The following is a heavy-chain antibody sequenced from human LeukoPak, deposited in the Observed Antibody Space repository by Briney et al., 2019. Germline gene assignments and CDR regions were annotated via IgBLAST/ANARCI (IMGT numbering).Heavy chain of an antibody. V-gene: IGHV3-23*01. D-gene: IGHD1-1*01. CDR2: ISGSGGST. CDR1: GFTFYNYA. CDR3: AKMVRDTGTTPFDY. J-gene: IGHJ4*02. Sequence: PARSLRLYCAASGFTFYNYAMSWVRQAPGKGLEWVSAISGSGGSTYYADSVKGRFTISRDNSKNTLYLQMNSLRAEDTAVYYCAKMVRDTGTTPFDYWGQGTLVTVSS.